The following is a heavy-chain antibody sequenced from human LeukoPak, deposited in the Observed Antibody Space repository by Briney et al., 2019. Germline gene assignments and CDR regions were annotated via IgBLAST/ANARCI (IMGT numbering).Heavy chain of an antibody. CDR1: GGSFSGYY. CDR3: AIPLGGSGSYSYMDV. J-gene: IGHJ6*03. CDR2: INHSGST. Sequence: SETLSLTCAVYGGSFSGYYWSWIRQPPGKGLEWIGEINHSGSTNYNPSLKSRVTISVDTSKNQFSLKLSSVTAADTAVYYCAIPLGGSGSYSYMDVWGKGTTVTVSS. D-gene: IGHD3-10*01. V-gene: IGHV4-34*01.